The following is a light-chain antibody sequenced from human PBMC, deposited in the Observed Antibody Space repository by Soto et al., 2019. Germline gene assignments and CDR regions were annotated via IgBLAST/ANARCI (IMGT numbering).Light chain of an antibody. J-gene: IGKJ4*02. CDR2: WAS. CDR1: QTLLYTSNNKSY. V-gene: IGKV4-1*01. Sequence: DIVMTQSPDSLAVSLGERATINCKSSQTLLYTSNNKSYLAWYQQKAGQPPKLLFFWASSRESGVPDRVSASGTETDFTLTISSLQAEDVEVYFGQQYATTPRTFGRGTRVEIK. CDR3: QQYATTPRT.